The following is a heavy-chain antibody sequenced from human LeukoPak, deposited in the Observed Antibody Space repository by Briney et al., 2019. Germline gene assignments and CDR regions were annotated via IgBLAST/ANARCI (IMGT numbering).Heavy chain of an antibody. Sequence: GGSLRLSCAASGFTFSSYAMHWVRQAPGKGLEWVAVISYDGSNKYYADSVKGRFTIPRDNSKNTLYLQMNSLRAEDTAVYYCARAYYYDSSGYYYHMYYFDYWGQGTLVTVSS. CDR3: ARAYYYDSSGYYYHMYYFDY. J-gene: IGHJ4*02. CDR1: GFTFSSYA. D-gene: IGHD3-22*01. CDR2: ISYDGSNK. V-gene: IGHV3-30-3*01.